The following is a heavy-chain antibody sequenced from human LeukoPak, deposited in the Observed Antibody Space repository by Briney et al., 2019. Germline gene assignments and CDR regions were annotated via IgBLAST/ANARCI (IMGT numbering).Heavy chain of an antibody. CDR1: GFTFSNFF. D-gene: IGHD6-19*01. CDR2: ISGGGGST. CDR3: TTSAVAGTGDY. J-gene: IGHJ4*02. V-gene: IGHV3-23*01. Sequence: GGSLRLSCVVSGFTFSNFFMSWVRQAPGKGLEWVSAISGGGGSTYYADSVQGRFSISRDNSNNTVYLQMSSLRAEDTAVYYCTTSAVAGTGDYWGQGTLVTVSS.